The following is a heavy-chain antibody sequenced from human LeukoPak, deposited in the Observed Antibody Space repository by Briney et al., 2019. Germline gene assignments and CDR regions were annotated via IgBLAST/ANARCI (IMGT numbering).Heavy chain of an antibody. CDR1: GFTFSSYG. D-gene: IGHD3-9*01. CDR3: AKAGKYDILTGYLAYYFDY. CDR2: IRYDGSNK. Sequence: GGSLRLSCAASGFTFSSYGMHWVRQAPGKGLEWVAFIRYDGSNKYYADSVKGRFTISRDNSKNTLYLQMNSLRAEDTAVYYCAKAGKYDILTGYLAYYFDYWGQGTLVTVSS. J-gene: IGHJ4*02. V-gene: IGHV3-30*02.